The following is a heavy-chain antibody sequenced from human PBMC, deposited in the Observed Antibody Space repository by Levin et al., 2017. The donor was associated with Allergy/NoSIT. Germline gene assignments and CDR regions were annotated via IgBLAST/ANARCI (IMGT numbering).Heavy chain of an antibody. D-gene: IGHD6-19*01. CDR2: ISYDGSNK. CDR3: ARDRAGQWLVNGGDAFDI. Sequence: PGGSLRLSCAASGFTFSSYAMHWVRQAPGKGLEWVAVISYDGSNKYYADSVKGRFTISRDNSKNTLYLQMNSLRAEDTAVYYCARDRAGQWLVNGGDAFDIWGQGTMVTVSS. J-gene: IGHJ3*02. V-gene: IGHV3-30-3*01. CDR1: GFTFSSYA.